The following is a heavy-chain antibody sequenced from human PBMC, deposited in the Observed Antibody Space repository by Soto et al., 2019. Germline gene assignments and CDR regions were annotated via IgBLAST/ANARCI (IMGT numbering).Heavy chain of an antibody. Sequence: EVQLVESGGGLIQPGGSLRLSCAVSGFTVSNNYMSWVRQAPGKGLEGVSVIYSGGYTAYGDSVKGRFTISRDNSKHTLQLQINTREADATAVFSGGPHAGGGGYWGQGTLVTVSS. D-gene: IGHD3-10*01. CDR2: IYSGGYT. CDR1: GFTVSNNY. CDR3: GPHAGGGGY. V-gene: IGHV3-53*01. J-gene: IGHJ4*02.